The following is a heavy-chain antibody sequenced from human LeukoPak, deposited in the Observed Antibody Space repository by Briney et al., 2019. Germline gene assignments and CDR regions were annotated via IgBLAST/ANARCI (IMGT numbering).Heavy chain of an antibody. J-gene: IGHJ4*02. V-gene: IGHV1-18*01. CDR2: ISAYNGNT. Sequence: ASVKVSCKASGYTFTNYGLSWVRQAPGQGLEWMGRISAYNGNTNYAQKFQGRVTMTTDTSTNTAYMELRSLRSDDTAVYYCARSATHRLVWTDRSVWLPLDYWGQGTLVTVSS. D-gene: IGHD5-18*01. CDR3: ARSATHRLVWTDRSVWLPLDY. CDR1: GYTFTNYG.